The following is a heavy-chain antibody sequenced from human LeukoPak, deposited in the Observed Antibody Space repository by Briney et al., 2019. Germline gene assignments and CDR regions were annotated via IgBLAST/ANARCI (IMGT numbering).Heavy chain of an antibody. CDR2: ISSSSSYI. CDR3: ARDRTSSAADYYFDY. J-gene: IGHJ4*02. Sequence: GGSLRLSCAASGFTFSSYSMNWVRQAPGKGLEWVSSISSSSSYIYYADSVKGRFTISRDNAKNSLYLQMNSLRAEDTAVYYCARDRTSSAADYYFDYWGQGTLVTVAS. V-gene: IGHV3-21*01. D-gene: IGHD6-13*01. CDR1: GFTFSSYS.